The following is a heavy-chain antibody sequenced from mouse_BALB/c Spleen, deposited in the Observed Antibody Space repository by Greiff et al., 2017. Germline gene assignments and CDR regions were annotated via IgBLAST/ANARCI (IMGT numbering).Heavy chain of an antibody. CDR2: ILPGSGST. Sequence: QVQLQQSGAELMKPGASVKISCKATGYTFSSYWIEWVKQRPGHGLEWIGEILPGSGSTNYNEKFKSKATLTVDNSSSTAYMELRSLTSEDSAVYYCAREPRFAYWGQGTLVTVSA. J-gene: IGHJ3*01. CDR3: AREPRFAY. V-gene: IGHV1-9*01. CDR1: GYTFSSYW.